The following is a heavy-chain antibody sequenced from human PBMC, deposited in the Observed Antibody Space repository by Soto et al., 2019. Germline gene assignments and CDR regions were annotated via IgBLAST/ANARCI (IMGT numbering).Heavy chain of an antibody. D-gene: IGHD3-10*01. CDR2: MNPNSGNT. Sequence: ASVKVSCKASGYTFTGYDINWVRQATGQGLEWMGWMNPNSGNTGYAQKFQGRVTMTRNTSISTAYMELSSLRSEDTAVYYCARGQRGGVLLWFGEFRRYYYYYYMDVRGKGTTVTVSS. V-gene: IGHV1-8*01. CDR3: ARGQRGGVLLWFGEFRRYYYYYYMDV. J-gene: IGHJ6*03. CDR1: GYTFTGYD.